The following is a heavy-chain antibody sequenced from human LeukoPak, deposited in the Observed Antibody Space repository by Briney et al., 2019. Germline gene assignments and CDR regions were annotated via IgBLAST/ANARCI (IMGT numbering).Heavy chain of an antibody. Sequence: SETLSLTCTVSGGSISSYYWSWIRQPPGKGLEWIACISYSGSTKYNPSFKSRVTISVDTSKNQLSLKLSSVTAADTAVYYCAREPGFDSSGYLNWFDPWGQGTLVTVSP. V-gene: IGHV4-59*01. CDR2: ISYSGST. CDR3: AREPGFDSSGYLNWFDP. CDR1: GGSISSYY. D-gene: IGHD3-22*01. J-gene: IGHJ5*02.